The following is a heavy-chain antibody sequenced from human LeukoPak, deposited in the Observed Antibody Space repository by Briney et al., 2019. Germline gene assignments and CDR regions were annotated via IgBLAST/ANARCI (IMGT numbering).Heavy chain of an antibody. CDR1: GGSISSYY. CDR3: ARGRVAAAGPRYNWFDP. Sequence: SETLSLTCTVSGGSISSYYWSWIRQPPGKGLEWIGYIYYSGSTNYNPSLKSRVTISVDTSKNQFSLKLSSVTAADTAVYYCARGRVAAAGPRYNWFDPWGQGTLVTVSS. CDR2: IYYSGST. D-gene: IGHD6-13*01. V-gene: IGHV4-59*12. J-gene: IGHJ5*02.